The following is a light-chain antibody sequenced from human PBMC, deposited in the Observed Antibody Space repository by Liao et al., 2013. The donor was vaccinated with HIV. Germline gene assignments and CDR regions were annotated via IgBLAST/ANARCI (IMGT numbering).Light chain of an antibody. Sequence: SYELTQPPSVSVSPGQTASITCSADKLGDKYACWYQQKPGQSPVLAIYQDNKRPSGIPERFSGSNSGNTATLTISGTQAMDEADYYCQAWDSNTVVFGGGTKLTVL. CDR3: QAWDSNTVV. V-gene: IGLV3-1*01. CDR1: KLGDKY. J-gene: IGLJ2*01. CDR2: QDN.